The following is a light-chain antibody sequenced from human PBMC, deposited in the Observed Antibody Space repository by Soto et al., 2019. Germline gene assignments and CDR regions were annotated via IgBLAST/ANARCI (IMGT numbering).Light chain of an antibody. V-gene: IGKV3-20*01. CDR1: QSSSSSN. J-gene: IGKJ1*01. Sequence: EIVLTQSPGTLSLSPGERATISCRASQSSSSSNLAWYQQKPGRAPRLLLYGASNRAAGIPDRFSGSGSGTDFTLTISRLEAEDFVMYYCHQYGRTPDWDRWTFGQGTKVEVK. CDR2: GAS. CDR3: HQYGRTPDWDRWT.